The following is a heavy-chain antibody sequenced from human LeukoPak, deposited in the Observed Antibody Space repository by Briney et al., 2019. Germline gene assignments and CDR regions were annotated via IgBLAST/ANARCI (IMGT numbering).Heavy chain of an antibody. CDR2: IIPIFGTA. J-gene: IGHJ6*04. D-gene: IGHD3-16*01. CDR1: GGTFSSYA. Sequence: SVNVSCKASGGTFSSYAISWVRQAPGPGLEWMGGIIPIFGTANYAQKFQGRVTITADKSTSTAYMEVSSLRSEDTAVYYCARDNKGRMITSLDVWGKGTTVTISS. CDR3: ARDNKGRMITSLDV. V-gene: IGHV1-69*06.